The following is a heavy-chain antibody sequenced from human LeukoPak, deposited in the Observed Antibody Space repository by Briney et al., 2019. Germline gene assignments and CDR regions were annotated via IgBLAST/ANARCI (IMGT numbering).Heavy chain of an antibody. V-gene: IGHV4-34*01. J-gene: IGHJ4*01. D-gene: IGHD5-12*01. CDR2: INHNGDT. Sequence: PSETLSLTCTVSGGSISSYYWSWIRQPPGKGLEWIGEINHNGDTTYNPSLKSRVTISVDTSKNQFSLRLTSVTAADTAVYYCAKRLSGYTNFDYWGHGTLVTVSS. CDR1: GGSISSYY. CDR3: AKRLSGYTNFDY.